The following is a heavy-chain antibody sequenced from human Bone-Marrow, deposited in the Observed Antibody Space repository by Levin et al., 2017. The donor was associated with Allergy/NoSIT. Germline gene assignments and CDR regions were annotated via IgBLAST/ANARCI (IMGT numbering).Heavy chain of an antibody. Sequence: GGSLRLSCKASGYTFTYYPIHWLRLAPGQRPEWMGWINTVTGEAKSSHKFQDRLTITTDTSASAAYMELSSLTSEDTAIYFCARSFDFWSGNRFDYWGQGSLVTVSS. CDR3: ARSFDFWSGNRFDY. D-gene: IGHD3-3*01. CDR2: INTVTGEA. V-gene: IGHV1-3*04. J-gene: IGHJ4*02. CDR1: GYTFTYYP.